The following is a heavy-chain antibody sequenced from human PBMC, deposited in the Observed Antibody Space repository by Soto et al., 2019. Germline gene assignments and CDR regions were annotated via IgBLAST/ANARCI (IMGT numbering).Heavy chain of an antibody. CDR3: AREHKRFLEWLNPLYGMDV. J-gene: IGHJ6*01. Sequence: RGSLLLACAPCVFSFSTYAMHWVGQAPGKGLEWVAVISYDGSNKYYADSVKGRFTISRDNSKNTLYLQMNSLRAEDTAVYYCAREHKRFLEWLNPLYGMDVWGQGTTVTVSS. D-gene: IGHD3-3*01. V-gene: IGHV3-30-3*01. CDR1: VFSFSTYA. CDR2: ISYDGSNK.